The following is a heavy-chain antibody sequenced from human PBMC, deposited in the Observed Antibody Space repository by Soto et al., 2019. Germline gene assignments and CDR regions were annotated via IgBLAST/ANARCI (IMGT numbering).Heavy chain of an antibody. V-gene: IGHV3-11*01. D-gene: IGHD4-17*01. CDR1: EFTFSDYY. CDR2: ISSSGSPI. Sequence: QEQLVESGGGLVKPGGSLRLSCTASEFTFSDYYMSWIRQAPGKGLEWLSYISSSGSPIYYADSVKGRFTISRDNAKTSLYLQMNGLRADDTAVYYCAKSPVSPFWYFDLWGRGTLVTVSS. CDR3: AKSPVSPFWYFDL. J-gene: IGHJ2*01.